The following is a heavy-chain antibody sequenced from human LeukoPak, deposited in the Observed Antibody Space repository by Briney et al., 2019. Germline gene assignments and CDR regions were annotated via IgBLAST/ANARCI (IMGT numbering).Heavy chain of an antibody. D-gene: IGHD2-2*01. Sequence: PGGSLRLSCAASGFTFSSYAMSWVRQAPGKGLEWVSSIIGSGIYVYYADSVQGRFTISRDNAANSVSLQMNSLRVEDTAIYYCAKVPGRRKDIVVVPAAKDWFDPWGQGTLVTVSS. CDR2: IIGSGIYV. CDR3: AKVPGRRKDIVVVPAAKDWFDP. J-gene: IGHJ5*02. CDR1: GFTFSSYA. V-gene: IGHV3-21*01.